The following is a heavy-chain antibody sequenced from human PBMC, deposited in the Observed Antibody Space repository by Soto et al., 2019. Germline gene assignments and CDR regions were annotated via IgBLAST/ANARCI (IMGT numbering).Heavy chain of an antibody. J-gene: IGHJ6*02. CDR2: IYYSGST. CDR1: GGSVSSGSYY. Sequence: PSETLSLTCTVSGGSVSSGSYYWSWIRQPPGKGLEWIGYIYYSGSTNYNPSLKSRVTISVDTSKNQFSLKLSSVTAADTAVYYCARGDMATKCYYYYGMEVWGQGTTVTVPS. V-gene: IGHV4-61*01. CDR3: ARGDMATKCYYYYGMEV. D-gene: IGHD5-12*01.